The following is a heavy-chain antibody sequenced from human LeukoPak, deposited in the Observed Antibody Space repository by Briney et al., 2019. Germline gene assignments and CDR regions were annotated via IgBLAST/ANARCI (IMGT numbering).Heavy chain of an antibody. Sequence: GGSLRLSCAASGFTFSSYAMSWVRQAPGKGLEWVSAISGSGGSTYYADSVKGRFTISRDNSKNTLYLQMNSLRAEDTAVYYCARDLGSSGYPLYYYYGMDVWGQGTTVTVSS. J-gene: IGHJ6*02. CDR3: ARDLGSSGYPLYYYYGMDV. CDR2: ISGSGGST. D-gene: IGHD3-22*01. CDR1: GFTFSSYA. V-gene: IGHV3-23*01.